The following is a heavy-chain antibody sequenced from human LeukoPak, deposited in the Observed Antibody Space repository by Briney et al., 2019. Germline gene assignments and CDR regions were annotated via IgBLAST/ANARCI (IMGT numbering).Heavy chain of an antibody. V-gene: IGHV1-69*01. CDR1: GGTSSSYA. Sequence: SVKVSCKASGGTSSSYAISWVRQAPGQGLEWMGGIIPIFGTANYAQKFQGRVTITADESTSTAYMELSSLRSEDTAVYYCAKSYGDFDNWFDPWGQGTLVTVSS. D-gene: IGHD4-17*01. CDR2: IIPIFGTA. J-gene: IGHJ5*02. CDR3: AKSYGDFDNWFDP.